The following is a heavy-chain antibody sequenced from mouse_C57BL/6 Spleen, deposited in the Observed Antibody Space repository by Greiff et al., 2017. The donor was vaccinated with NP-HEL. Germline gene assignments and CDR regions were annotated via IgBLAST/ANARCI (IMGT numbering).Heavy chain of an antibody. D-gene: IGHD4-1*01. Sequence: VQLQQSGAELVKPGASVKMSCKASGYTFTTYPIEWMKQNHGKSLEWIGNFHPYNDDTKYNEKFKGKATLTVEKSSSTVYLDLSRLTSDDSAVYYCARSRKLGAGYFDVWGTGTTVTVSS. CDR2: FHPYNDDT. J-gene: IGHJ1*03. V-gene: IGHV1-47*01. CDR3: ARSRKLGAGYFDV. CDR1: GYTFTTYP.